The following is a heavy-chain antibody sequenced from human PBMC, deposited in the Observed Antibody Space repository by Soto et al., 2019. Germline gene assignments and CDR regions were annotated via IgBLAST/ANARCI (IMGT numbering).Heavy chain of an antibody. CDR1: GYPFTSYG. D-gene: IGHD5-18*01. J-gene: IGHJ6*01. V-gene: IGHV1-18*04. CDR2: ISAYNGNT. Sequence: ASVKVCFKASGYPFTSYGVSLVRQAPGQGLEWMGWISAYNGNTNYAQKLQGRVTMTTDTSTSTAYMELRSLRSDDTAVYYCARDPNPTGYSYGRYYYYGMDVWGQGTTVTVSS. CDR3: ARDPNPTGYSYGRYYYYGMDV.